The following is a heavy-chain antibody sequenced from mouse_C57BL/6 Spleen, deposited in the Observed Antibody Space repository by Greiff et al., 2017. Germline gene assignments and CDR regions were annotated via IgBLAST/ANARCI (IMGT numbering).Heavy chain of an antibody. CDR3: ARQITTVVDYYAMDY. V-gene: IGHV2-6-1*01. J-gene: IGHJ4*01. Sequence: QVQLKESGPGLVAPSQSLSITCTVSGFSLTSYGVHWVRQPPGKGLEWLVVIWSDGSTTYNSALKSRLSISKDNSKSQVFLKMNSLQTDDTAMYYCARQITTVVDYYAMDYWGQGTSVTVSS. CDR1: GFSLTSYG. D-gene: IGHD1-1*01. CDR2: IWSDGST.